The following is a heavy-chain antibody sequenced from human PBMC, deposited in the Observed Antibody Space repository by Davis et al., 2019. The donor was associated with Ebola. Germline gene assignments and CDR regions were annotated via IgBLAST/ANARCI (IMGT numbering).Heavy chain of an antibody. Sequence: AASVKVSCKASGYTFTSYDINWVRQATGQGLEWMGWMNPNSGNTGYAQKFQGRVTMTRNTSIGTAYMELSSLRSDDTAVYYCARGSSSWTYWGQGTLVTVSS. CDR3: ARGSSSWTY. D-gene: IGHD6-13*01. J-gene: IGHJ4*02. V-gene: IGHV1-8*01. CDR2: MNPNSGNT. CDR1: GYTFTSYD.